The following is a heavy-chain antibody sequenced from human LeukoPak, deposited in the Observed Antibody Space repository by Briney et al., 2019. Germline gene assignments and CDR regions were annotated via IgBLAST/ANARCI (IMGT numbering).Heavy chain of an antibody. CDR2: ISGSGGST. V-gene: IGHV3-23*01. CDR3: AKALMRGYFDY. CDR1: GFTFSSYA. Sequence: QAGGSLRLSCAASGFTFSSYAMSWGREAPGEGLEWVSAISGSGGSTYYADSVKRRFTISRDNSNNTPYLQMNSLRAEDTAVYYCAKALMRGYFDYWGQGTLVTVSS. J-gene: IGHJ4*02.